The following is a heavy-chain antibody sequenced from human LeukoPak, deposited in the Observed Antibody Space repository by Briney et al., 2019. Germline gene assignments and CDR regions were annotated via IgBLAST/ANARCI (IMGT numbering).Heavy chain of an antibody. D-gene: IGHD3-22*01. CDR1: GFTFSSYS. Sequence: GGSLRLSCAASGFTFSSYSMNWVRQAPGKGLEWVSYISSSSSTIYYADSVKGRFTISRDNAKNSLYLQMNSLRAEDTAVYYCARDRYYDSSGTLDYWGQGTLVTVSS. V-gene: IGHV3-48*04. CDR3: ARDRYYDSSGTLDY. CDR2: ISSSSSTI. J-gene: IGHJ4*02.